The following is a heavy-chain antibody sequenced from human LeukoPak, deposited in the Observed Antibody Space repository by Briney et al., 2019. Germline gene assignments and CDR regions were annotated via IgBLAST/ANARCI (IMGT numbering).Heavy chain of an antibody. CDR1: GGSISSGGYS. V-gene: IGHV4-30-2*01. CDR3: ARAWQAPGY. Sequence: SETLSLTCAVSGGSISSGGYSWSWIRQPPGKGLEWIGYIYHSGSTYYNPSLKSRVTISVDRSKNQFSLKLSSVTAADTAVYYCARAWQAPGYWGQGTLVTVSS. J-gene: IGHJ4*02. CDR2: IYHSGST.